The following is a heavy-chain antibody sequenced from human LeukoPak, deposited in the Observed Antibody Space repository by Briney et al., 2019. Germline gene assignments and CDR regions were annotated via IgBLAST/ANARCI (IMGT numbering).Heavy chain of an antibody. V-gene: IGHV1-69*04. CDR2: IILILGIA. J-gene: IGHJ4*02. CDR1: GGTFSSYA. CDR3: ASSGGRDGYNLVGYFDY. Sequence: SVKVSCKASGGTFSSYAISWVRQAPGQGLEWMGRIILILGIANYAQKFQGRVTITADKSTSTAYMELSSLRSEDTAVYYCASSGGRDGYNLVGYFDYWGQGTLVTVSS. D-gene: IGHD5-24*01.